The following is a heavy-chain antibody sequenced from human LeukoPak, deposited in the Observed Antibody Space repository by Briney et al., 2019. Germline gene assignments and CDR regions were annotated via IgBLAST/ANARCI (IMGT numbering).Heavy chain of an antibody. V-gene: IGHV4-59*01. Sequence: SSETLSLTCTVSGGSISSYYWSWIRQPPGKGLEWIGYIDYSGSTNYNPSLKSRVTTSVDTSKNQFSLNLSSVTAADTAVYYCARDYSSSWYYFDYWGQGTLVTVSS. D-gene: IGHD6-13*01. J-gene: IGHJ4*02. CDR1: GGSISSYY. CDR2: IDYSGST. CDR3: ARDYSSSWYYFDY.